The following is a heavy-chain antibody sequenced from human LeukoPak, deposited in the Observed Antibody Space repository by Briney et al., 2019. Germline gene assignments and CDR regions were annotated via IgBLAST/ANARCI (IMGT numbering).Heavy chain of an antibody. CDR3: AKGLDVNWPGSRVFDY. D-gene: IGHD1-1*01. CDR2: INGEGYSA. V-gene: IGHV3-23*01. CDR1: GFTFSNSA. J-gene: IGHJ4*02. Sequence: GGSLRLSCAASGFTFSNSAMSWVRQAPGRGLEWVSIINGEGYSAEYADSVKGRFTISRDISKETVHLQMNSLRAEDTAIYYCAKGLDVNWPGSRVFDYWGRGTLVTVSS.